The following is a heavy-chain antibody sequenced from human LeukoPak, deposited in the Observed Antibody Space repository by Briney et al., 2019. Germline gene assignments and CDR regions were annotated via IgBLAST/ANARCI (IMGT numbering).Heavy chain of an antibody. J-gene: IGHJ4*02. Sequence: SEKLSFNASGSTFSSYGISWLRQAPGQPLKWMEWIMPIFGTANYAQKFHGRVTITADESTSTAYMELSSLRSEDTAVYYCASPNDLLGFDYWGQGTLVTVSS. CDR1: GSTFSSYG. CDR3: ASPNDLLGFDY. CDR2: IMPIFGTA. V-gene: IGHV1-69*01. D-gene: IGHD2-8*01.